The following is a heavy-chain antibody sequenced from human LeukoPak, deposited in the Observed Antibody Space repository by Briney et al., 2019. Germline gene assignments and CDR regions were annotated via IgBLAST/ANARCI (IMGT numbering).Heavy chain of an antibody. CDR1: GGTFSSYA. CDR2: IIPIFGTA. V-gene: IGHV1-69*13. D-gene: IGHD1-7*01. Sequence: SVKVSCKASGGTFSSYAISWVRQAPGQGLEWMGGIIPIFGTANYAQRFQGRVTITADESTSTAYMELSSLRSEDTAVYYCARDPGITGTTHYYYYGMDVWGQGTTVTVSS. CDR3: ARDPGITGTTHYYYYGMDV. J-gene: IGHJ6*02.